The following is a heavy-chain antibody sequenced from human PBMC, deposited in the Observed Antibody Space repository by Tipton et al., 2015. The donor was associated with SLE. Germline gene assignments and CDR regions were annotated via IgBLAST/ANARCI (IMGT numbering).Heavy chain of an antibody. V-gene: IGHV3-30*04. CDR3: ARDAIVVVPAAEYYYYYYMDV. J-gene: IGHJ6*03. CDR1: GFTFSSYA. D-gene: IGHD2-2*01. Sequence: RSLRLSCAASGFTFSSYAMHWVRQAPGKGLEWVAVISYDGSNKYYADSVKGRFTISRDNSKNTLYLQMNSLRAEDTAVYYCARDAIVVVPAAEYYYYYYMDVWGKGTTVTVSS. CDR2: ISYDGSNK.